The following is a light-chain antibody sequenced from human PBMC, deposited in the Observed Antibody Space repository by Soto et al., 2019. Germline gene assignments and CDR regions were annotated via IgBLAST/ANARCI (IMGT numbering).Light chain of an antibody. CDR1: SSDVGAYNY. V-gene: IGLV2-14*03. CDR2: EVS. Sequence: QPASVSGSPGQSITISCTGTSSDVGAYNYVSWYQQHPGKAPKLMIYEVSNRPSGVSNRFSGSKSANTASLTISGLQAGDEADYYCSSYTSSSTWLFGGGTKLTVL. CDR3: SSYTSSSTWL. J-gene: IGLJ3*02.